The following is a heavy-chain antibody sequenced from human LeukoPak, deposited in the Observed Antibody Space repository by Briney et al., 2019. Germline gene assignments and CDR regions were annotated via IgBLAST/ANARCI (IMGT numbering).Heavy chain of an antibody. Sequence: PSETLSLTCAVYGGSFSGYYWSWIRQPPGKGLEWIGEINHSGSTNYNPSLRSRVTISVDTSKNQFSLKLSSVTAADTAEYYCARVPWIQLWLYYFDYWGQGTLVTVSS. J-gene: IGHJ4*02. CDR1: GGSFSGYY. V-gene: IGHV4-34*01. CDR2: INHSGST. D-gene: IGHD5-18*01. CDR3: ARVPWIQLWLYYFDY.